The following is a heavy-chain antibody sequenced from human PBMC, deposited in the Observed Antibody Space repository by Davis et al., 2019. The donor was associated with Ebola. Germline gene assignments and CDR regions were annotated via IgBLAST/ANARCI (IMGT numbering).Heavy chain of an antibody. J-gene: IGHJ4*02. CDR3: ARDVAGRAGY. CDR1: GFTFSSYA. Sequence: PGGSLRLSCAASGFTFSSYAMHWVRQAPGKGLEWVAVISYDGSNKYYADSVRGRFTISRDNAKNTLFLQMNSLRADDTAVYYCARDVAGRAGYWGQGTLVTVSS. V-gene: IGHV3-30-3*01. CDR2: ISYDGSNK. D-gene: IGHD1-14*01.